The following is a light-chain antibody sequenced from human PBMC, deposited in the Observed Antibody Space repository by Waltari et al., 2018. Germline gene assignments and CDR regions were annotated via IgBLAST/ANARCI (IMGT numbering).Light chain of an antibody. V-gene: IGKV3-20*01. CDR3: QQYGSSVMYT. CDR2: GAA. J-gene: IGKJ2*01. Sequence: VLTQSPHTLSLSPGERATLSCRASQSLTRRYLAWYQQKPGQATRLVIYGAANRASGIPYRFSGSGSGTDFTLTIIRLEPEDSAVYYCQQYGSSVMYTFGQGTKLEIK. CDR1: QSLTRRY.